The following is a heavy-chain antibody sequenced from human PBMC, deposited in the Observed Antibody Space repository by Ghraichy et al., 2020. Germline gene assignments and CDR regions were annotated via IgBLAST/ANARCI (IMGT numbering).Heavy chain of an antibody. D-gene: IGHD6-19*01. Sequence: SETLSLTCTVSGGSISRYYWSWIRQPPGKGLEWIGYIYYSGSTNYNPSLKSRVRISVDTSKNQFSLKLSAVTAADTATYYCAGHRGSGWPDAFDIWGQGTMVGVSS. CDR1: GGSISRYY. V-gene: IGHV4-59*08. CDR2: IYYSGST. CDR3: AGHRGSGWPDAFDI. J-gene: IGHJ3*02.